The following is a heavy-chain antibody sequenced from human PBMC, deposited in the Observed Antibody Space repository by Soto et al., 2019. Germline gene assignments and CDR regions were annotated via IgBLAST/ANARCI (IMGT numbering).Heavy chain of an antibody. CDR1: GGSISSSSYY. J-gene: IGHJ4*02. Sequence: SETLSLTCTVSGGSISSSSYYWGWIRQPPGKGLEWIGSIYYSGSTYYNPSLKSRVTISVDTSKNQFSLKLSSVTAADTAVYYCARFRDSYGDYVPYFDYWGQGTLVTVSS. V-gene: IGHV4-39*01. CDR2: IYYSGST. CDR3: ARFRDSYGDYVPYFDY. D-gene: IGHD4-17*01.